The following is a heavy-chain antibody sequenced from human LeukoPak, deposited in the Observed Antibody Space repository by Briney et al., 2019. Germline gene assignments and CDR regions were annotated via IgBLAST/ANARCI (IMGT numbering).Heavy chain of an antibody. D-gene: IGHD6-13*01. Sequence: KTSETLSLTCTVSGDSISSYYWSWIRQPPGKGLEWIGYIYHSGSTNYNPSLKSRVTISADTSKDQFSLKLASATAADTAVYYCATGYSSTWYYFDYWGQGTLVTVSS. CDR2: IYHSGST. CDR3: ATGYSSTWYYFDY. J-gene: IGHJ4*02. V-gene: IGHV4-59*01. CDR1: GDSISSYY.